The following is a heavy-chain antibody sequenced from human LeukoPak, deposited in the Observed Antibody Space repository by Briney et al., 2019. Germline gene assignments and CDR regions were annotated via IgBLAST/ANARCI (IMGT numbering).Heavy chain of an antibody. CDR1: GYTFTGYY. J-gene: IGHJ4*02. D-gene: IGHD3-9*01. V-gene: IGHV1-2*02. CDR3: ARGGYDISTGYYDLGYFDY. CDR2: INPNSGGT. Sequence: ASVKVSCKASGYTFTGYYMHWVRQAPGQGLEWMGWINPNSGGTNYAQKFQGRVTMTRDTSISTAYMELSRLRSDDTAVYYCARGGYDISTGYYDLGYFDYWGQGTLVTVSS.